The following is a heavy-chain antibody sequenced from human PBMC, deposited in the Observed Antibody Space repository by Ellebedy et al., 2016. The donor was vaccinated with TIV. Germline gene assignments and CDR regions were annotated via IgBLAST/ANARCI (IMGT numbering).Heavy chain of an antibody. CDR1: GFTFSAYA. CDR3: AKEAPRGYTGYATE. Sequence: GESLKISCAASGFTFSAYAMAWVRQAPGKGLEWVSSIRGSGSDTYYADSVKGRFTISRDNSRNTLYLQMNLLGVADTAFYYCAKEAPRGYTGYATEWGQGTLVTVSS. CDR2: IRGSGSDT. V-gene: IGHV3-23*01. D-gene: IGHD5-12*01. J-gene: IGHJ4*02.